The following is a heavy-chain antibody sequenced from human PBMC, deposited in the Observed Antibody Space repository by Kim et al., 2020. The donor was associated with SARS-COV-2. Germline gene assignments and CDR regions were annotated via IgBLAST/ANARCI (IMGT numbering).Heavy chain of an antibody. Sequence: GGSLRLSCAASGFTFDDYAMHWVRQAPGKGLEWVSGISWNSGSIGYADSVKGRFTISRDNAKNSLYLQMNSLRAEDTALYYCAKDSIRVPAARFDYWGQG. J-gene: IGHJ4*02. D-gene: IGHD2-2*01. CDR3: AKDSIRVPAARFDY. CDR1: GFTFDDYA. CDR2: ISWNSGSI. V-gene: IGHV3-9*01.